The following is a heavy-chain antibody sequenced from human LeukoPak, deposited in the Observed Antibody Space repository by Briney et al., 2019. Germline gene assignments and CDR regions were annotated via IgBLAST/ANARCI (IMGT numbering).Heavy chain of an antibody. Sequence: QPGGSLRLSYAPSGFTFSSYAMTWVRQAPGKGLEWVSSIVGSGRTTYYADSVRGRFTISRDNSNNTLYLQMSSLRAEDTALYYCAKMGGRLSYYMDVWGKGTTVTVSS. CDR3: AKMGGRLSYYMDV. J-gene: IGHJ6*03. CDR1: GFTFSSYA. D-gene: IGHD3-16*01. CDR2: IVGSGRTT. V-gene: IGHV3-23*01.